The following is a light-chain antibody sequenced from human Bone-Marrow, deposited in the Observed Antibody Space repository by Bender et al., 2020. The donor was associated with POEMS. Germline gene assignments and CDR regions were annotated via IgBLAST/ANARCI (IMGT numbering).Light chain of an antibody. J-gene: IGLJ3*02. Sequence: QSALTQPPSASGSPGQSATISCTGTSSDIGGYNHVSWYQQHPGKAPKLIIYDVSNRPSGVSNRFSGSKSGNTASLTISGLQAEDEADYYCSSYTTITTGVFGGGTKLTVL. CDR3: SSYTTITTGV. CDR1: SSDIGGYNH. CDR2: DVS. V-gene: IGLV2-14*03.